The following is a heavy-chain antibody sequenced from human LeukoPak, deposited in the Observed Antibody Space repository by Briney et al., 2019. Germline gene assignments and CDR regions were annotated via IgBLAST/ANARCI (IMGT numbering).Heavy chain of an antibody. D-gene: IGHD3-9*01. V-gene: IGHV4-59*01. CDR2: IHYTGST. J-gene: IGHJ5*02. Sequence: AETLSLTCTVSGGSITSSYGSWIRQSPAKVLEWIGYIHYTGSTNYNPSLKSRVPMLIDTSKTQFSLKLSSVTAADTAVYYCARGRYSAGDNWFDPWGQGTLVTVSS. CDR3: ARGRYSAGDNWFDP. CDR1: GGSITSSY.